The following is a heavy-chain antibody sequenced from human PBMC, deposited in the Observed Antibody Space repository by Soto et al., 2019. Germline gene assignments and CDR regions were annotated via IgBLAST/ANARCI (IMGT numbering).Heavy chain of an antibody. CDR3: AKEGQQLSYYYYGMDV. J-gene: IGHJ6*02. V-gene: IGHV3-23*01. D-gene: IGHD6-13*01. CDR1: GFTFSSYA. CDR2: ISGSVGST. Sequence: GGSLRLSCAASGFTFSSYAMSWVRQAPGKGLEWVSAISGSVGSTYYADSVKGRFTISRDNSKNTLYLQMNSLRAEDTAVYYCAKEGQQLSYYYYGMDVWGQGTKVTVSS.